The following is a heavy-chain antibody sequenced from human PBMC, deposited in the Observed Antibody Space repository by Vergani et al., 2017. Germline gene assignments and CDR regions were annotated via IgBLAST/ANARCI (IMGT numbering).Heavy chain of an antibody. D-gene: IGHD2-2*01. CDR1: GYTFTSYD. Sequence: QVQLVQSGAEVKKPGASVKVSCKASGYTFTSYDISWVRQAPGQGLEWMGWISAYNGNTNYAQKLQGRVTMTTDTSTSTAYMGLRSLRSEDTAVYYCARVECSSTSCYRGGLDYGGQGTLVTVSS. CDR2: ISAYNGNT. J-gene: IGHJ4*02. CDR3: ARVECSSTSCYRGGLDY. V-gene: IGHV1-18*01.